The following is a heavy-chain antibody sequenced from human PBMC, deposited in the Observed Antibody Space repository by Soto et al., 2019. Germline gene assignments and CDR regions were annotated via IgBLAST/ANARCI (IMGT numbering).Heavy chain of an antibody. CDR3: ARFIVLGGNSDY. J-gene: IGHJ4*02. D-gene: IGHD2-21*02. V-gene: IGHV4-39*01. Sequence: SETLSLTCTVSGGSISSSSYYWGWIRQPPGKGLEWIGSIYYSGSTYYNPSLKSRVTISVDTSKNQFSLKLSSVTAADTAAYYCARFIVLGGNSDYWGQGTLVTVSS. CDR2: IYYSGST. CDR1: GGSISSSSYY.